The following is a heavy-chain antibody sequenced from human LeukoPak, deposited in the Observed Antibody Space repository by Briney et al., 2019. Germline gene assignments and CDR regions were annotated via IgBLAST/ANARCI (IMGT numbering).Heavy chain of an antibody. Sequence: GGSLRLSCAASGFTFSSYVMSWVRQAPGKGLEWVSIIGGSTDSRFYADSVKGRFAISRDNSKNTLYLQMNNLRVEDTAVYYCAKRGSSWDLLDYWGQGTLVTVSS. CDR3: AKRGSSWDLLDY. V-gene: IGHV3-23*01. CDR1: GFTFSSYV. CDR2: IGGSTDSR. J-gene: IGHJ4*02. D-gene: IGHD6-13*01.